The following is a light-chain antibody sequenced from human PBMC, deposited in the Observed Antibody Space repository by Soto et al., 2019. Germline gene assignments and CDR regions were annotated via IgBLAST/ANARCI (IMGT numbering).Light chain of an antibody. CDR1: QSVSRY. V-gene: IGKV3-11*01. CDR3: QQRSNWPPFT. J-gene: IGKJ4*01. CDR2: DTS. Sequence: EIVLTQSPATLSLSPGERATLSCRASQSVSRYLAWYQQKPGQAPRLLIHDTSNRATGIPARFSGSGSGTDFTLTISSLEPEDFAVYYCQQRSNWPPFTFGGGTKVEIK.